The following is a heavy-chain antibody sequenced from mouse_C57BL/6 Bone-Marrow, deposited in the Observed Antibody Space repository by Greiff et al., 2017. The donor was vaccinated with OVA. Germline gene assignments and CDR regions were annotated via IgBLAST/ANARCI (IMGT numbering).Heavy chain of an antibody. Sequence: EVQLVESGGGLVQPGGSMKLSCAASGFTFSDAWMDWVRQSPEKGLEWVAEIRNKANNHATYYAESVKGRFTISRDDSKSSVYLQMNSLRAEDTGIYYCTRPRYYNYAMDYWGQGTSVTVSS. J-gene: IGHJ4*01. V-gene: IGHV6-6*01. CDR2: IRNKANNHAT. D-gene: IGHD2-12*01. CDR1: GFTFSDAW. CDR3: TRPRYYNYAMDY.